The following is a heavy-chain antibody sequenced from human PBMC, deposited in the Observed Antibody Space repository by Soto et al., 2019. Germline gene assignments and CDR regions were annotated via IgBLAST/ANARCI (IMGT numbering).Heavy chain of an antibody. CDR3: AKDFKISGGHYGSLNYYYGMDV. CDR2: ISYDGILK. Sequence: QVHLVESGGGVVQPGRSLRLSCEASGFTFSAFGMHWVRRAPGKGLEWVAIISYDGILKYYADPVKGRFTISRDTSKSALYLQMNSLRPEDTAVYYCAKDFKISGGHYGSLNYYYGMDVWGQGTTVTVSS. CDR1: GFTFSAFG. D-gene: IGHD3-10*01. V-gene: IGHV3-30*18. J-gene: IGHJ6*02.